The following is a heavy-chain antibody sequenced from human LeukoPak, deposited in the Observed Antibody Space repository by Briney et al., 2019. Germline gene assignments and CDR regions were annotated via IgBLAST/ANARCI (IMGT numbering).Heavy chain of an antibody. J-gene: IGHJ5*02. V-gene: IGHV1-2*02. CDR3: ARDVNYCSSTSCYVNWFDP. Sequence: ASVKVSCKASGYTFTGYYMHWVRQAPGQGLEWMGWINPNSGGTYYAQKFQGRVTMTRDTSISTAYMELSRLRSDDTAVYYCARDVNYCSSTSCYVNWFDPWGQGTLVTVSS. CDR1: GYTFTGYY. CDR2: INPNSGGT. D-gene: IGHD2-2*01.